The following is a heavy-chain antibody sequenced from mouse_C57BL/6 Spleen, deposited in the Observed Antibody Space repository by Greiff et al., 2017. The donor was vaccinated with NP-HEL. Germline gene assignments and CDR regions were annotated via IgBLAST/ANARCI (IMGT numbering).Heavy chain of an antibody. V-gene: IGHV5-6*01. CDR3: ARHNYYGSSHDWYFDV. Sequence: EVQLVESGGDLVKPGGSLKLSCAASGFTFSSYGMSWVRQTPDKRLEWVATISRGGSYTYYPDSVKGRFTISRDNAKNTLYLQMSSLKSEDTAMYNCARHNYYGSSHDWYFDVWGTGTTVTVSS. D-gene: IGHD1-1*01. J-gene: IGHJ1*03. CDR2: ISRGGSYT. CDR1: GFTFSSYG.